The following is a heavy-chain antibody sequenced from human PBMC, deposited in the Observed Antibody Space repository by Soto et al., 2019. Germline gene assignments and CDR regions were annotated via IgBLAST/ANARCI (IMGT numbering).Heavy chain of an antibody. CDR3: ARDYPGYCSGGSCYSYGMDV. CDR2: ISYDGSNK. Sequence: QVQLVESGGGVVQPGRSLRLSCAASGFTFSSYAMHWVRQAPGKGLEWVAVISYDGSNKYYADSVKGRFTISRDNSKNTLYLQMNILRAEDTAVYYCARDYPGYCSGGSCYSYGMDVWGQGTTVTVSS. CDR1: GFTFSSYA. J-gene: IGHJ6*02. D-gene: IGHD2-15*01. V-gene: IGHV3-30-3*01.